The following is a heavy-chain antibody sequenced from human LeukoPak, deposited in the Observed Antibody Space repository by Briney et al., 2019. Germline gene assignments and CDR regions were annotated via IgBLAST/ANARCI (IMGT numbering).Heavy chain of an antibody. CDR3: ASLPSNTVTHDY. D-gene: IGHD4-11*01. J-gene: IGHJ4*02. V-gene: IGHV4-59*08. Sequence: SETLSLTCTVSGGSISSYYWSWIRQPPGKGLEWIGTIYHSGSTRYNPSLKSRVTLSVDTSKNQFSLKLRSVTAADTAVYYCASLPSNTVTHDYWGQGTLVTVSS. CDR2: IYHSGST. CDR1: GGSISSYY.